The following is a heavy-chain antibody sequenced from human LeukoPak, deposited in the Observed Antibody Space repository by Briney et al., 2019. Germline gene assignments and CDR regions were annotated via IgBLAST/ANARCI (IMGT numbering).Heavy chain of an antibody. J-gene: IGHJ4*02. D-gene: IGHD4-17*01. V-gene: IGHV3-15*01. Sequence: PGGSLRLSCAASGFTVSSNYMSWVRQAPGKGLEWVGRIKSTTDGGSTAYAAPVQGRFTVSRDDSKNTLYLQMNSLKIEDTALYYCTTSYYGDHVPDSWGQGTLVTVSS. CDR3: TTSYYGDHVPDS. CDR1: GFTVSSNY. CDR2: IKSTTDGGST.